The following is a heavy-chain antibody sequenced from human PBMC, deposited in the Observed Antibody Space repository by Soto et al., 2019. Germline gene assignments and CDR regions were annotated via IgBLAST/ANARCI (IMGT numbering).Heavy chain of an antibody. CDR1: GFTFSSYA. V-gene: IGHV3-23*01. J-gene: IGHJ4*02. Sequence: PGGSLRLSCTASGFTFSSYAMSWVRQAPGKGLEWVSAISGSGGNTYYADSVKGRFTISRDNSKNTLYLQMNSLRAEDTVVYYCAREFDYYDSRAPSFDYWGQGTLVTVSS. CDR2: ISGSGGNT. CDR3: AREFDYYDSRAPSFDY. D-gene: IGHD3-22*01.